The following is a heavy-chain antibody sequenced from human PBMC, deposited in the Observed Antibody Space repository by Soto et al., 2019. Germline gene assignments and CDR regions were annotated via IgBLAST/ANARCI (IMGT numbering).Heavy chain of an antibody. J-gene: IGHJ4*02. V-gene: IGHV1-18*01. CDR2: VSAFNGYT. CDR3: ARDSLIQPAFFDF. Sequence: QVQVVQSGAEVKNPGASVRVSCKASGFIFTGYGFSWVRQAPGQGLEWVGWVSAFNGYTSYAQRFQGRVTMTTDTSTTTAYMDLGSLGSDDTAVYYCARDSLIQPAFFDFWGQGTLVTVSS. D-gene: IGHD1-1*01. CDR1: GFIFTGYG.